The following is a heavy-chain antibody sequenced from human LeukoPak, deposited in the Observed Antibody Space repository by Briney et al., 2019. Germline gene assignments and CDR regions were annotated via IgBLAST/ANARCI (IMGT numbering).Heavy chain of an antibody. CDR2: ISYDGSNK. J-gene: IGHJ4*02. Sequence: QPGRSLRLSCAASGFTFSSYGMHWVRQAPGKGLEWVAVISYDGSNKYYADSVKGRFTISRDNSKNTLYLQMNSLRAEDTAVYYCAKQMDHVHRSSWWWGFDYWGQGTLVTVSS. CDR3: AKQMDHVHRSSWWWGFDY. V-gene: IGHV3-30*18. CDR1: GFTFSSYG. D-gene: IGHD6-13*01.